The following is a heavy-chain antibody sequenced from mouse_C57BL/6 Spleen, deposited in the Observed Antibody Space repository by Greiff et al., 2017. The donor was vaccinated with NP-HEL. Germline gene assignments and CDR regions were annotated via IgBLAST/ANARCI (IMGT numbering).Heavy chain of an antibody. CDR2: IYPGSGNT. D-gene: IGHD2-2*01. CDR1: GYTFTDYY. Sequence: QVHVKQSGAELVRPGASVKLSCKASGYTFTDYYINWVKQRPGQGLEWIARIYPGSGNTYYNEKFKGKATLTAEKSSSTAYMQLSSLTAEDSAVYCCAREGTMVTPFAYWGQGTLVTVSA. J-gene: IGHJ3*01. CDR3: AREGTMVTPFAY. V-gene: IGHV1-76*01.